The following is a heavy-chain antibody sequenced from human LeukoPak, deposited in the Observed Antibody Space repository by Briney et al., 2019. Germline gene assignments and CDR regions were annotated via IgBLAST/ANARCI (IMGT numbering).Heavy chain of an antibody. J-gene: IGHJ4*02. CDR2: INQDGSEK. D-gene: IGHD6-19*01. CDR3: ARDLTVAGIVFDS. Sequence: GGSLRLSCAASGFTFSSFWMNWVRQAPGKGLEWVANINQDGSEKFYVDSVKGRFTISRDNAKNSVYLQMNSLRAEDTAVYYCARDLTVAGIVFDSWGQGARVTVSS. CDR1: GFTFSSFW. V-gene: IGHV3-7*01.